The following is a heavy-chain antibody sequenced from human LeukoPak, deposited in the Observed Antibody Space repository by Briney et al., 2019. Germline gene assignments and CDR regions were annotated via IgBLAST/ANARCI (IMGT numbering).Heavy chain of an antibody. Sequence: GGSLGLSCAASGFTFDDYAMHWVRQAPGKGLEWVSGISWNSGSIGYADSVKGRFTISRDNAKNSLYLQMNSLRAEDTALYYCAKGDNYYDALDYWGQGTLVTVSS. J-gene: IGHJ4*02. CDR3: AKGDNYYDALDY. CDR2: ISWNSGSI. D-gene: IGHD3-22*01. V-gene: IGHV3-9*01. CDR1: GFTFDDYA.